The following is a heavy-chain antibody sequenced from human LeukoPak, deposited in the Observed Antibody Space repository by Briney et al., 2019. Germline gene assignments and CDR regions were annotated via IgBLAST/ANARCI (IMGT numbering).Heavy chain of an antibody. J-gene: IGHJ6*03. CDR1: GGTFSSYA. D-gene: IGHD4-11*01. V-gene: IGHV1-69*05. CDR3: ARGVSHDYSNRDYYYYMDV. Sequence: SVKVSCKASGGTFSSYAISWVRQAPGQGLEWMGRISPIFGTANYAQKFQGRVTITTDESTSTAYMELSSLRSEDTAVYYCARGVSHDYSNRDYYYYMDVWGKGTTVTVSS. CDR2: ISPIFGTA.